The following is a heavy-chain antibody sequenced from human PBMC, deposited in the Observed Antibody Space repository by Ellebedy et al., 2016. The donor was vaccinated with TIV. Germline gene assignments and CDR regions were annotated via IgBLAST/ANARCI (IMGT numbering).Heavy chain of an antibody. CDR3: ARENFYGMDV. CDR1: GFTVSNNY. V-gene: IGHV3-53*01. Sequence: GESLKISXAASGFTVSNNYMSWVRQAPGKGLEWVSLIYSGGSTDYADSVRGRFTISRDDAKNSLYLEINSLRAEDSAVYYCARENFYGMDVWGQGTTVTVSS. J-gene: IGHJ6*02. CDR2: IYSGGST.